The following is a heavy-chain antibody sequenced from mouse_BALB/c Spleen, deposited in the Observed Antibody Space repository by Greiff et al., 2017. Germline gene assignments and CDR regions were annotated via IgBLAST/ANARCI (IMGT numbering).Heavy chain of an antibody. D-gene: IGHD2-3*01. CDR3: ARKGYYEYYAMDY. CDR1: GFTFSSFG. CDR2: ISSGSSTI. Sequence: EVKLMESGGGLVQPGGSLKLSCAASGFTFSSFGMHWVRQAPEKGLEWVAYISSGSSTIYYADTVKGRFTISRDNPKNTLYLQMTSLRSEDTAMYYCARKGYYEYYAMDYWGQGTSVTVSS. J-gene: IGHJ4*01. V-gene: IGHV5-17*02.